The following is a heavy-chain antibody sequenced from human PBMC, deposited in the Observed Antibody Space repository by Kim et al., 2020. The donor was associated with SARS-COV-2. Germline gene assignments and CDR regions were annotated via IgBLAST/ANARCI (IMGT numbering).Heavy chain of an antibody. D-gene: IGHD1-26*01. Sequence: GGSLRLSCAVSGITSSTHAMSWVRQAPGKGLEWVSAIRGSGTTTFYADSVKGRFTISRDNSKDTLSLQMDSLRAEDTAMYFCAARAGTATEYYWGQGTLVTVSS. CDR1: GITSSTHA. V-gene: IGHV3-23*01. CDR3: AARAGTATEYY. J-gene: IGHJ4*02. CDR2: IRGSGTTT.